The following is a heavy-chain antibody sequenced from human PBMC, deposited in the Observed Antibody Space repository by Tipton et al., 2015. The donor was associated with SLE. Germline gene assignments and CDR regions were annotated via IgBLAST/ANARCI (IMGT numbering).Heavy chain of an antibody. Sequence: SLRLSCAASGFTFSSYEMNWVRQAPGKGLEWVSYISSSGSTIYYADSVKGRFTISRDNAKSSLYLQMNSLRAEDTAVYYCARESYYYDSSGYYDYWGQGTLVTVSS. CDR2: ISSSGSTI. CDR3: ARESYYYDSSGYYDY. D-gene: IGHD3-22*01. J-gene: IGHJ4*02. CDR1: GFTFSSYE. V-gene: IGHV3-48*03.